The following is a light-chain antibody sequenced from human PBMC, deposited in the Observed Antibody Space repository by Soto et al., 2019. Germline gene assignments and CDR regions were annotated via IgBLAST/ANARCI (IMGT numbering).Light chain of an antibody. CDR2: DNN. V-gene: IGLV1-51*01. Sequence: HSVLTQPPSVSAAPGQKVTISCSGSSSNIGKNYVSWYQQLPGTAPKLLIYDNNKRPSGIPDRFSGSKSGTSATLCITGLQTGAEADYYCGTWDSSLSAGVFGGGTKLTVL. CDR3: GTWDSSLSAGV. J-gene: IGLJ2*01. CDR1: SSNIGKNY.